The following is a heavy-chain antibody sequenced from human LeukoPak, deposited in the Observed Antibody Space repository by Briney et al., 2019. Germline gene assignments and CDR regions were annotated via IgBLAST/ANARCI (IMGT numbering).Heavy chain of an antibody. Sequence: PGGSLRLSCAASGFTFSSYAMSWVRQAPGKGLEWVSAISGSGGSTYYADSVKGRFTISRDNSKNMLYLQMNSLRAEDTAVYYCAKAGYGTAIRNAFDYWGQGTLVIVSS. CDR1: GFTFSSYA. D-gene: IGHD2-2*02. CDR3: AKAGYGTAIRNAFDY. V-gene: IGHV3-23*01. J-gene: IGHJ4*02. CDR2: ISGSGGST.